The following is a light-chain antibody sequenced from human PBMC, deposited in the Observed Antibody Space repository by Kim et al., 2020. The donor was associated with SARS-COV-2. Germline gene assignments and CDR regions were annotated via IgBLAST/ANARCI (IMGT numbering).Light chain of an antibody. J-gene: IGLJ3*02. CDR2: DKN. V-gene: IGLV3-19*01. CDR1: SRRSYY. Sequence: VQKGRITCQGESRRSYYASRYQQKQRQHPVLVFYDKNNKPSGIPERFSGSYSGNTASLTITAAQAEDEADYYCNSRESSANHWMFGGGTQLTVL. CDR3: NSRESSANHWM.